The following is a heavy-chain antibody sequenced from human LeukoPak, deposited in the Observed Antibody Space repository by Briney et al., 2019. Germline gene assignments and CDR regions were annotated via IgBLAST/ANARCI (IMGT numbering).Heavy chain of an antibody. D-gene: IGHD1-26*01. CDR1: GYSFTSYW. CDR2: IYPGDSDT. J-gene: IGHJ4*02. CDR3: ARRMGSGSYQVGGHFDY. Sequence: PGESLKISCKGSGYSFTSYWIGWVRQMPGKGLERMGIIYPGDSDTRYSPSFQGQVTISADESISTAYLQWSSLKASDTAMYYCARRMGSGSYQVGGHFDYWGQGTLVTVSS. V-gene: IGHV5-51*01.